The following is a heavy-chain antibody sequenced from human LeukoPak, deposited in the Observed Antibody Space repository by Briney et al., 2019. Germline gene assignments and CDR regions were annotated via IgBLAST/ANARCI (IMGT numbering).Heavy chain of an antibody. V-gene: IGHV3-30*03. CDR3: ARDSKQLDNPFYFDS. CDR1: GFTFSSYG. J-gene: IGHJ4*02. Sequence: GGSLRLSCAASGFTFSSYGMHWVRQAPGKGLEWVAVIPYAGSNKYYADSVKGRFTISRDNSKNTLYLQMNSLRAEDTAVYYCARDSKQLDNPFYFDSWGQGTLVTVSS. D-gene: IGHD6-13*01. CDR2: IPYAGSNK.